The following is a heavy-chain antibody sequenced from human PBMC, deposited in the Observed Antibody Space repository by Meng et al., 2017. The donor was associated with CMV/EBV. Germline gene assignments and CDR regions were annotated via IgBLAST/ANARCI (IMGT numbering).Heavy chain of an antibody. J-gene: IGHJ6*02. D-gene: IGHD6-13*01. Sequence: SDTLSLTCAVSGGSISSSNWWSWVRQPPGKGLEWIGEIYHSGSTNYNPSLKSRVTISVDKSKNQFSLKLSSVTAADTAVYYCARDRKSSSWYRGMDVWGQGTTVTVSS. CDR2: IYHSGST. CDR1: GGSISSSNW. V-gene: IGHV4-4*02. CDR3: ARDRKSSSWYRGMDV.